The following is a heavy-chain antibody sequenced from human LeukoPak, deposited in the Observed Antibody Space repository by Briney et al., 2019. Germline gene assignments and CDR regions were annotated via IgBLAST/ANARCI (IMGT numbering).Heavy chain of an antibody. CDR2: ISGSGGST. D-gene: IGHD3-22*01. V-gene: IGHV3-23*01. CDR3: ANRPNTYYYDSSGHY. Sequence: QPGGSLRLSCAASGFTISSYAMSWVRQAPGKGLEWVSAISGSGGSTYYADSVKGRFTISRDNAKNTLYLQMNSLRAEDTAVYYCANRPNTYYYDSSGHYWGQGTLVTVSS. CDR1: GFTISSYA. J-gene: IGHJ4*02.